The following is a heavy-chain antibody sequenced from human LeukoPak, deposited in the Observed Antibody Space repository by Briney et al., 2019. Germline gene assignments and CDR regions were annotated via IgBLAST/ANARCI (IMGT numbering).Heavy chain of an antibody. V-gene: IGHV4-31*03. CDR2: IYYSGST. J-gene: IGHJ4*02. CDR1: GGSISSGGYY. Sequence: SETLSLTCTVSGGSISSGGYYWSWIRQHPGKGLEWIGYIYYSGSTYYNPSLKSRVTISVDTSKNQFSLKLSSVTAADTAVYFGGRKRSYGSGGGGYYFDYWGQGTLVTVSS. CDR3: GRKRSYGSGGGGYYFDY. D-gene: IGHD3-10*01.